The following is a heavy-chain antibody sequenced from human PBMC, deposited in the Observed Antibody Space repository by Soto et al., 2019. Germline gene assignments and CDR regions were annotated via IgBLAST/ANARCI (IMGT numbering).Heavy chain of an antibody. CDR3: ASGASRWYPYFLDS. CDR2: IIPYSNTL. J-gene: IGHJ4*02. CDR1: EGTFNSYA. Sequence: QAQVVQSGAEVRKPGSSVKLSCKASEGTFNSYAIAWVRQAPGQGLEWMGGIIPYSNTLNYAQKFQDRVTITADDSTNTVYMELSSLRSDDTAVYFCASGASRWYPYFLDSWAQGTLVTVSS. V-gene: IGHV1-69*01. D-gene: IGHD6-13*01.